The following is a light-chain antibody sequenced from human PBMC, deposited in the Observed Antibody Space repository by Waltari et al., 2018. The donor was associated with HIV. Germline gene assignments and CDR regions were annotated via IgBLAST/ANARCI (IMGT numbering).Light chain of an antibody. CDR1: QTVSSSS. Sequence: EIVLTQSPGTLSLSPGERATLSCRASQTVSSSSLAWYQQKPGQAPRLVIYATSSRAAGIPDTFSGSVSGTDFTLTISRLEPEDLAVYYCQQYGSSPWTFGQGTKVELK. J-gene: IGKJ1*01. V-gene: IGKV3-20*01. CDR3: QQYGSSPWT. CDR2: ATS.